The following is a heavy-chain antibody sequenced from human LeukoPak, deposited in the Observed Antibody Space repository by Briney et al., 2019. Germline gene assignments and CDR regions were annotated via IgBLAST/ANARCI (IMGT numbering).Heavy chain of an antibody. D-gene: IGHD3-16*02. CDR3: ARVVRPNDYLDY. CDR2: INPSGST. CDR1: GGSISRGGYS. J-gene: IGHJ4*02. Sequence: SETLSLTCAVSGGSISRGGYSWSWIRQPRGKGLEWIGYINPSGSTYYIPSLKSRVSISMHRSTNQFSLNLTSVTAADTAVYYCARVVRPNDYLDYWGQGTLVTVSS. V-gene: IGHV4-30-2*01.